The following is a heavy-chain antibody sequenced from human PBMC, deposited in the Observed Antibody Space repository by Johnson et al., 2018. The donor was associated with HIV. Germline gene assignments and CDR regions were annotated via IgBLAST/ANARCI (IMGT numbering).Heavy chain of an antibody. CDR1: GFTFSSYA. J-gene: IGHJ3*02. CDR2: ISYDGRNK. Sequence: QLVESGGGVVQPGRSLRLSCAASGFTFSSYAMHWVRQAPGKGLEWVAVISYDGRNKYYADSVKGRFTISRDNSKNTLYLQMNSLRAEDTAVYYCASSWGNAFDIWGQGTMVTVSS. V-gene: IGHV3-30*04. CDR3: ASSWGNAFDI. D-gene: IGHD7-27*01.